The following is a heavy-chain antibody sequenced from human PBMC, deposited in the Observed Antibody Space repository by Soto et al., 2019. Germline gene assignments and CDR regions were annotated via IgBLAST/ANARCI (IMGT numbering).Heavy chain of an antibody. CDR2: ITWSGGTR. J-gene: IGHJ4*02. CDR3: ARVGYCSSTSCPPGYFDY. V-gene: IGHV3-9*01. D-gene: IGHD2-2*01. Sequence: GGSLRLSCVASGFTFDDYAMHWVRQAPGKGLEWVSGITWSGGTRDYADSVKGRFTISRDNAKNSVYLQMNSLRAEDTAVYYCARVGYCSSTSCPPGYFDYWGQGTLVTVSS. CDR1: GFTFDDYA.